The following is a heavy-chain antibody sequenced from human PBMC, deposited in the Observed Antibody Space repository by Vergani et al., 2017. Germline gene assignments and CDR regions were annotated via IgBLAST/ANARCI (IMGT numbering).Heavy chain of an antibody. CDR1: GGSFSGYY. CDR2: INHSGST. Sequence: QVQLQQWGAGLLKPSETLSLTCAVYGGSFSGYYWSWIRQPPGKGLEWIGEINHSGSTNYNPSLKSRVTISVDTSKNQFSLKLSSGTAADTAVYYCARGGATVSGFGEPHYYYMDVWGKGTTVTVSS. V-gene: IGHV4-34*01. J-gene: IGHJ6*03. D-gene: IGHD3-10*01. CDR3: ARGGATVSGFGEPHYYYMDV.